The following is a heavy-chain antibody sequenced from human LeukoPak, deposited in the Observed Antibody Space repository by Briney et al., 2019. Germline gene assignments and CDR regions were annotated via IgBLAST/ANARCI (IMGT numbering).Heavy chain of an antibody. CDR2: ISGSGGST. CDR1: GFTFSSYA. V-gene: IGHV3-23*01. Sequence: GGSLRLSCAAFGFTFSSYAMSWVRQAPGKGLEWVSAISGSGGSTYYADSVKGRFTISRDNSKNTLYLQMNSLRAEDTAVYYCAKRDYGDYVGYFDYWGQGTLVTVSS. CDR3: AKRDYGDYVGYFDY. D-gene: IGHD4-17*01. J-gene: IGHJ4*02.